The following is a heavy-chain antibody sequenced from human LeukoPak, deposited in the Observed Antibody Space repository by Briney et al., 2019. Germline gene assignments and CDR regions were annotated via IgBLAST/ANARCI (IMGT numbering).Heavy chain of an antibody. CDR3: VKDRGNHMTDY. D-gene: IGHD1-14*01. CDR1: GGSISSSTCY. J-gene: IGHJ4*02. V-gene: IGHV4-39*07. Sequence: SETLSLTCTVSGGSISSSTCYWGWIRQPPGKGPEWIGTICDSGTTYYNPSLKSRVTITVDTSKNQFSLKLSSVTAADTAVYYCVKDRGNHMTDYWGRGTLVTVSS. CDR2: ICDSGTT.